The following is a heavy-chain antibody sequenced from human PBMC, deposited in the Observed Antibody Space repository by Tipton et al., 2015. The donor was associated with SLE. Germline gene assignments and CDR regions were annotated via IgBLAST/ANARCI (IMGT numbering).Heavy chain of an antibody. CDR3: AREMEWVPFIDV. CDR2: INPNNGNT. V-gene: IGHV1-18*01. D-gene: IGHD1-1*01. J-gene: IGHJ6*03. CDR1: GGTFSSYA. Sequence: QLVQSGAEVRKPGSSVKVSCKASGGTFSSYAISWVRQAPGQGLEWMGWINPNNGNTNYAPNLQGRVTLTTDTSTSTAYMELKSLRSDDTAVYYCAREMEWVPFIDVWGKGTTVTVSS.